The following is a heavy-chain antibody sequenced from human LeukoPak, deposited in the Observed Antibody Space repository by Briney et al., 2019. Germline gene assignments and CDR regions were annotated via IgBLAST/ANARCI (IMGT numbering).Heavy chain of an antibody. CDR2: ISSSSSYI. CDR3: ARGRDSSGYPF. J-gene: IGHJ4*02. Sequence: GGSLRLSCAASGITLSSYWMDWVRQAPGKGLEWVSSISSSSSYIYYADSVKGRFTISRDNAKNSLYLQMNSLRAEDTAVYYCARGRDSSGYPFWGQGTLVTVSS. CDR1: GITLSSYW. V-gene: IGHV3-21*01. D-gene: IGHD3-22*01.